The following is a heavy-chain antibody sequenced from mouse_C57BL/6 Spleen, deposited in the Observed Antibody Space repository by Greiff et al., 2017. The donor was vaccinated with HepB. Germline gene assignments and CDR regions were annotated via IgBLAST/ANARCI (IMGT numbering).Heavy chain of an antibody. CDR2: ISDGGSYT. J-gene: IGHJ2*01. Sequence: EVQLVESGGGLVKPGGSLKLSCAASGFTFSSYAMSWVRQTPEKRLEWVATISDGGSYTYYPDNVKGRFTISRDNAKNNLYLQMSHLKSEDTAMYYCARDEGYYLYYFDYWGQGTTLTVAS. CDR1: GFTFSSYA. D-gene: IGHD2-3*01. V-gene: IGHV5-4*01. CDR3: ARDEGYYLYYFDY.